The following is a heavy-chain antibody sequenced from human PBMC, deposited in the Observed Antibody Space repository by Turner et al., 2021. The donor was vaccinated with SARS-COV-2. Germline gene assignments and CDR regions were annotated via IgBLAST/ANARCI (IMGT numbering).Heavy chain of an antibody. CDR3: ERVGGSGWYGS. V-gene: IGHV1-2*07. CDR1: GYTFSAYN. D-gene: IGHD6-19*01. CDR2: INPKSGDT. J-gene: IGHJ4*02. Sequence: QMQMVQSGTEVKKPGASVTVSCETSGYTFSAYNIHWVRQAPGQGIEWMEWINPKSGDTEFAHKFQGRVTGTRDMTISTAYMGLNNLRSDDTAVYYCERVGGSGWYGSWGQGTLVTVSS.